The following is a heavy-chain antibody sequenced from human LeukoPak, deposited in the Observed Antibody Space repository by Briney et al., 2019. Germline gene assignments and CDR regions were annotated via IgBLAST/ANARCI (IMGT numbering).Heavy chain of an antibody. CDR2: IYSGGST. V-gene: IGHV3-66*01. CDR1: GFTVSSNY. D-gene: IGHD3-22*01. CDR3: ARDGDYYDSSGYNRIDY. J-gene: IGHJ4*02. Sequence: GSLRLSCAASGFTVSSNYMSWVRQAPGKGLEWVSVIYSGGSTYYADSVKGRFTISRDNSKNTLYLQMNSLRAEDTAVYYCARDGDYYDSSGYNRIDYWGQGTLVTVSS.